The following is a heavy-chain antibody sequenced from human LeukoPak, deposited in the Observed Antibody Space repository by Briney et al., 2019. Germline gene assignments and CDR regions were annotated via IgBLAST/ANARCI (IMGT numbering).Heavy chain of an antibody. CDR1: GFTFSDYY. J-gene: IGHJ3*02. CDR3: ARGNSDAFDI. D-gene: IGHD4-23*01. CDR2: ISSSNRYT. V-gene: IGHV3-11*06. Sequence: KAGGSLRLSCAASGFTFSDYYMSWIRQAPGKGLEWVSYISSSNRYTNYADSVKGRFTISRDNSKNTLYLQVNSLTAEDTAVYYCARGNSDAFDIWGHGTMVTVSS.